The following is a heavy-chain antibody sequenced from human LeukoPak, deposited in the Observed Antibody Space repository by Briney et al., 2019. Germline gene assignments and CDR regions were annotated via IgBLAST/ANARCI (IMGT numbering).Heavy chain of an antibody. CDR1: GFTLNSNY. CDR2: FYTGGST. J-gene: IGHJ4*02. V-gene: IGHV3-53*05. CDR3: ARGTFDY. Sequence: PGGSLRLSCAASGFTLNSNYITSVRQAPGSGPEWVSVFYTGGSTYYPDSLKGRFTLSRDNPQHTLSLQMNRLRPEHPPLFYCARGTFDYWGQGTLVTVSS.